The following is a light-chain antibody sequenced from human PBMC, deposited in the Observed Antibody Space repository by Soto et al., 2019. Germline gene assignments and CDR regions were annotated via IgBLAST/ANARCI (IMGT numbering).Light chain of an antibody. V-gene: IGKV1-39*01. Sequence: DIQMTQSPSSLSGSVGDRVTITCRASQSISNYLNWYQQKPGKAPKLLIYAASSLQSGVPSRFSGSGSGTDFTLTISSLQPEDFATYYCQQSYSTPPTFGQGTKV. CDR2: AAS. CDR3: QQSYSTPPT. J-gene: IGKJ1*01. CDR1: QSISNY.